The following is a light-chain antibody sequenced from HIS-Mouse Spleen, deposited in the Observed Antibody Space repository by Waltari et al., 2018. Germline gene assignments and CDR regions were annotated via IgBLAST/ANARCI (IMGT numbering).Light chain of an antibody. V-gene: IGKV3-20*01. J-gene: IGKJ1*01. CDR1: QRVSSSY. Sequence: EMVLTQSPGTLSLSRGERATLSFRASQRVSSSYLACYQQKPGQAPRLLIYGASSRATGIPDRFSGSGSGTDFTLTISRLEPEDFAVYYCQQYGSSPPTFGQGTKVEIK. CDR2: GAS. CDR3: QQYGSSPPT.